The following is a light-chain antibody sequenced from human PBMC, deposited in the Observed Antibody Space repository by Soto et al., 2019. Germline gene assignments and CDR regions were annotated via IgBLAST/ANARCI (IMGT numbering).Light chain of an antibody. J-gene: IGLJ1*01. CDR1: SSDVGGYNY. CDR2: EVI. V-gene: IGLV2-8*01. CDR3: SSYAGSNNFGYV. Sequence: QSALTQPPSASGSPGQSVTISCTGTSSDVGGYNYVSWYQQHPGKAPKLMIYEVIKRPSGVPDRFSGSKSGNTASLTVSGLQAEDEADYYCSSYAGSNNFGYVFGTGTKLTVL.